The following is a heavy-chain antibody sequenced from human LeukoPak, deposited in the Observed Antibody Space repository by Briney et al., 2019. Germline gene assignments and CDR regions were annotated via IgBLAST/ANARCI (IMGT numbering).Heavy chain of an antibody. CDR3: ARVVPPYSSSWYKGAFDI. CDR2: ISYDGSNK. D-gene: IGHD6-13*01. J-gene: IGHJ3*02. CDR1: GFTFSSYG. V-gene: IGHV3-30*03. Sequence: GGSLRLSCAASGFTFSSYGMHWVRQAPGKGLEWVAVISYDGSNKYYADSVKGRFTISRDNSKNTLYLQMNSLRAEDTAVYYCARVVPPYSSSWYKGAFDIWGQGTMVTVSS.